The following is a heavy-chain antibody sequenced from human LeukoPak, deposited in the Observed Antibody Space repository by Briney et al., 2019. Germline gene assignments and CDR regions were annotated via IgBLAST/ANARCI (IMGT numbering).Heavy chain of an antibody. CDR1: GFTFSDYH. D-gene: IGHD4-17*01. CDR2: ISSSGSTI. J-gene: IGHJ6*02. V-gene: IGHV3-11*01. CDR3: ASGARNYYYGMDV. Sequence: GGSLRLSCAASGFTFSDYHMSWIRQAPGKGLEWVSYISSSGSTIYYADSVKGRFTISRDNAKNSLYLQMNSLRAEDTAVYYCASGARNYYYGMDVWGQGTTVTVSS.